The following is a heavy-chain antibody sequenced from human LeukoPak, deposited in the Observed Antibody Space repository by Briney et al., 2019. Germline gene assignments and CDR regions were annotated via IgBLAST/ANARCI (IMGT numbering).Heavy chain of an antibody. CDR2: IIPIFGTA. V-gene: IGHV1-69*01. J-gene: IGHJ4*02. CDR1: GGTFSSYA. Sequence: SVKVSCKASGGTFSSYAISWVRQAPGQGLEWMGGIIPIFGTANYAQKFQGRVTITADESTSTAYMELSSLRSEDTAVYYCARDVRVGYDSSGYPLDYWGQGTLVTVSS. CDR3: ARDVRVGYDSSGYPLDY. D-gene: IGHD3-22*01.